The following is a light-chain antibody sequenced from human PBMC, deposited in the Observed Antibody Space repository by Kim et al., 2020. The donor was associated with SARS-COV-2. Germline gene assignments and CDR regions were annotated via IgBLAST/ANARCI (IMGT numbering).Light chain of an antibody. Sequence: CPGERATHPSSAGQSIRGTYLAWYRQRPSQAPRPVTYGTSSRATGIPDRLSGGVSGTDFTLTISRLEPDNTAMYYCQQYEISPQTFCERTK. CDR2: GTS. V-gene: IGKV3-20*01. CDR1: QSIRGTY. J-gene: IGKJ1*01. CDR3: QQYEISPQT.